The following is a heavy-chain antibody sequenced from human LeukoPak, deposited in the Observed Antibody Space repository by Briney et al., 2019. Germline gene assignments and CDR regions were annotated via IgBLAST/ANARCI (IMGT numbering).Heavy chain of an antibody. CDR3: AGYYGGY. CDR1: GGSISSSSYY. D-gene: IGHD2-21*01. J-gene: IGHJ4*02. CDR2: INHSGST. V-gene: IGHV4-39*07. Sequence: SETLSLTCTVSGGSISSSSYYWSWIRQPPGKGLEWIGEINHSGSTNYNPSLKSRVTISVDTSKNQFSLKLSSVTAADTAVYYCAGYYGGYWGQGTLVTVSS.